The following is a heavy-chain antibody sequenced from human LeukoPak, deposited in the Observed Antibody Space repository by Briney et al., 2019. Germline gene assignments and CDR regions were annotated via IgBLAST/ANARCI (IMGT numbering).Heavy chain of an antibody. D-gene: IGHD4-17*01. CDR1: GFTFDDYG. Sequence: GGSLRLSCAASGFTFDDYGMSWVRQAPGKGLEWVSGINWNGGSTGYADSVKGRFTISRDNAKDSLYLQMNSLRAEDTALYYCARDSYGDYGEVGDYWGQGTLVTVSS. V-gene: IGHV3-20*04. CDR2: INWNGGST. J-gene: IGHJ4*02. CDR3: ARDSYGDYGEVGDY.